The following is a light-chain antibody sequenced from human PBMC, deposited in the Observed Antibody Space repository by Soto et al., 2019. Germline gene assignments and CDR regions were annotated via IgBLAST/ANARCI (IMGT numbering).Light chain of an antibody. CDR3: QQYNGT. V-gene: IGKV1-5*03. CDR1: QYIGNW. Sequence: IQMPRSPTTLSSPVEDRVPITCRASQYIGNWLAWYQQKPGEAPKLLIYKASSLESGVPSRFSGSGSGTEFTLTINSLQPDDFATYYCQQYNGTSAQGTRLEIK. CDR2: KAS. J-gene: IGKJ5*01.